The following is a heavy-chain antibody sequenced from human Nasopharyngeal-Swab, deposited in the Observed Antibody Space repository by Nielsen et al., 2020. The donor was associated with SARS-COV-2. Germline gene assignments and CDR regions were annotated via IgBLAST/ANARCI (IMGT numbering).Heavy chain of an antibody. V-gene: IGHV1-69*13. CDR1: GGTFSSYA. CDR2: IIPIFGTA. CDR3: ASEYCSSTSCYP. J-gene: IGHJ5*02. Sequence: SVKVSCKASGGTFSSYAISWVRQAPGQGLEWMGGIIPIFGTANYAQKFQGRVTITADESTSTAYMELSSLRPEDTAVYYCASEYCSSTSCYPWGQGTLVTVSS. D-gene: IGHD2-2*01.